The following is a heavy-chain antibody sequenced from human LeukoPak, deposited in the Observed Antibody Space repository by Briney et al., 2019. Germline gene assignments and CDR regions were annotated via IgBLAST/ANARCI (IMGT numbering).Heavy chain of an antibody. Sequence: GGSLRLSCAASGFTFSSYWMSWVRQAPGKGLEWVANIKQDGSEKYYVDSVKGRFTISRDNAKNSLYLQMNSLRAEDTAVYYCAETYYYGSGSSPALYWGQGTLVTVSS. CDR3: AETYYYGSGSSPALY. CDR2: IKQDGSEK. J-gene: IGHJ4*02. CDR1: GFTFSSYW. D-gene: IGHD3-10*01. V-gene: IGHV3-7*03.